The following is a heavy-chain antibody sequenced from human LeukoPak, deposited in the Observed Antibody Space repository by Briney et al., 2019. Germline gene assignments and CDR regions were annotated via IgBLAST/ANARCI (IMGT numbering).Heavy chain of an antibody. Sequence: LSGTLSLTCAVSGGSISSSNWWSWVRQPPGKGLEWIGEIYHSGSTNYNPSLKSRVTISVDKSKNQFSLKLSSVTAADTAVYYCARDIAAGHDAFDIWGQGTMVTVSS. D-gene: IGHD6-6*01. CDR2: IYHSGST. J-gene: IGHJ3*02. CDR1: GGSISSSNW. CDR3: ARDIAAGHDAFDI. V-gene: IGHV4-4*02.